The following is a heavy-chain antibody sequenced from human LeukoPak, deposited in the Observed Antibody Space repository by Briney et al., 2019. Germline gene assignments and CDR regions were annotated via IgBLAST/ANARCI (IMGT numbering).Heavy chain of an antibody. V-gene: IGHV3-23*01. J-gene: IGHJ6*04. D-gene: IGHD3-10*01. CDR1: GFTFSSYG. Sequence: GGSLRLSCAASGFTFSSYGMSWVRQAPGKGLEWVSAISGSGGSTYYADSVKGRFTISRDNSKNTLYLQMNSLRAEDTAVYYCAREGGLWFGAHLLLDVWGKGTTVTISS. CDR3: AREGGLWFGAHLLLDV. CDR2: ISGSGGST.